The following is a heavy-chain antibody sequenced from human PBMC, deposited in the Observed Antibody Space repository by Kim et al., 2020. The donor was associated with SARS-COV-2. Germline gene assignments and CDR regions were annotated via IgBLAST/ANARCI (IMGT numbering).Heavy chain of an antibody. CDR2: ISAYNGNT. D-gene: IGHD3-9*01. CDR1: GYTFTSYG. V-gene: IGHV1-18*04. Sequence: ASVKVSCKASGYTFTSYGISWVRQAPGQGLEWMGWISAYNGNTNYAQKLQGRVTMTTDTSTSTAYMELRSLRSDDTAVYYCARALTGLRYFDWFYWGQGTLVTVSS. CDR3: ARALTGLRYFDWFY. J-gene: IGHJ4*02.